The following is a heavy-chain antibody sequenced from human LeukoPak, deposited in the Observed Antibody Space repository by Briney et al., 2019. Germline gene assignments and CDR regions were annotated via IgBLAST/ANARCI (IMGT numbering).Heavy chain of an antibody. V-gene: IGHV3-33*01. J-gene: IGHJ4*02. Sequence: GGSLRLSCAASGFTFSSYGMHWVRQAPGKGLEWVAVIWYDGSNKYYADSVKGRFTISRDNSKNTLYLQMNSLRAEDTAVYYCARGPSGLRFGNDYWGQGTLVTVSS. D-gene: IGHD3-10*01. CDR3: ARGPSGLRFGNDY. CDR2: IWYDGSNK. CDR1: GFTFSSYG.